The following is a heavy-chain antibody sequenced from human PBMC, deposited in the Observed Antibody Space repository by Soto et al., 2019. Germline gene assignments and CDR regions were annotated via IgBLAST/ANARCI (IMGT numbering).Heavy chain of an antibody. CDR2: ISSSSSTI. CDR3: ARDPWSGGSCYEGWFDP. Sequence: EVQLVESGGGLVQPGGSLRLSCAASGFTFSSYSMNWVRQAPGKGLEWVSYISSSSSTIYYADSVKGRFTISRDNAKNSLFQQMISVRDEDTAVYYCARDPWSGGSCYEGWFDPWGQGTLVTVSS. CDR1: GFTFSSYS. D-gene: IGHD2-15*01. J-gene: IGHJ5*02. V-gene: IGHV3-48*02.